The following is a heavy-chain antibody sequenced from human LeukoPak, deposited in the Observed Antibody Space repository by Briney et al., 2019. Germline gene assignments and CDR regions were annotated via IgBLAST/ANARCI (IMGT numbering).Heavy chain of an antibody. V-gene: IGHV3-9*01. CDR3: AKISSSGWCY. D-gene: IGHD6-19*01. CDR1: GFTFHDYA. J-gene: IGHJ4*02. CDR2: ISWNSGSI. Sequence: GGSLRLSCSASGFTFHDYAMHWIRQAPGKGLEWVSGISWNSGSIGYADSVKGRFTISRDNAKNSLYLQMNSLRAEDTALYYCAKISSSGWCYWGQGTLVTVSS.